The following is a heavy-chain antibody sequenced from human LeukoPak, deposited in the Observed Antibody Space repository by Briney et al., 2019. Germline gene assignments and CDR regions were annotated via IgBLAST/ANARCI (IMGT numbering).Heavy chain of an antibody. J-gene: IGHJ6*02. CDR3: ARFGKGLWFGGARHGMDV. V-gene: IGHV1-69*01. D-gene: IGHD3-10*01. Sequence: GASVTVSCKASGGTFSSYAISWVRQAPGQGLEWMGGIIPIFGTANYAQKFQGRVTITADESTSTAYMELSSLRSEDTAVYYCARFGKGLWFGGARHGMDVWGQGTTVTVSS. CDR2: IIPIFGTA. CDR1: GGTFSSYA.